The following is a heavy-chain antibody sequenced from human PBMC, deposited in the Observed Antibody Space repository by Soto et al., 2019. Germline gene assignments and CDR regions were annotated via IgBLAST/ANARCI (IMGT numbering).Heavy chain of an antibody. CDR2: IIPIFGTA. CDR3: ARSPPSTVVTPYYYYGMDV. J-gene: IGHJ6*02. V-gene: IGHV1-69*13. Sequence: SVKVSCKASGGTFSSYAISWARQAPGQGLEWMGGIIPIFGTANYAQKFQGRVTITADESTSTAYMELSSLRSEDTAVYYCARSPPSTVVTPYYYYGMDVWGQGTTVTVSS. CDR1: GGTFSSYA. D-gene: IGHD4-17*01.